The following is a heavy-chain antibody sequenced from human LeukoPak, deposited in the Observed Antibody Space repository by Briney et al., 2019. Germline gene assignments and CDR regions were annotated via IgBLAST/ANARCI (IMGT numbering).Heavy chain of an antibody. J-gene: IGHJ4*02. CDR1: GFTFSSYA. CDR2: ISGSGGST. Sequence: HPGGSLRLSCAASGFTFSSYAMSWVRQAPGKGLEWVSAISGSGGSTYYADSVKGRFTISRDNSKSTLYLQMNSLRAEDTAVYYCAREQSRWRGFIDYWGQGTLVTVSS. V-gene: IGHV3-23*01. CDR3: AREQSRWRGFIDY. D-gene: IGHD5-12*01.